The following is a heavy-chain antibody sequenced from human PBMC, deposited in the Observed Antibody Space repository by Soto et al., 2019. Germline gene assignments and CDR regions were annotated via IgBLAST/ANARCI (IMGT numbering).Heavy chain of an antibody. V-gene: IGHV4-31*02. Sequence: PSETLSLTCTVSVGSISSGGYYWSWIRHHPGQGLEWIGYSYYSGSTYYNPSLKSRVTISVDTSKNQFSLKLSSVTAADTAVYYCARTSPVLLWFGESLQGNWFDPWGQGTLVTVSS. D-gene: IGHD3-10*01. J-gene: IGHJ5*02. CDR1: VGSISSGGYY. CDR3: ARTSPVLLWFGESLQGNWFDP. CDR2: SYYSGST.